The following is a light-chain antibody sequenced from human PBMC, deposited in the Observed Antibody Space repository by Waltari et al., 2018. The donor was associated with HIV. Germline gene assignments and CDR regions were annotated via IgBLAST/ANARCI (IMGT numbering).Light chain of an antibody. CDR2: RNY. V-gene: IGLV1-47*01. CDR3: VSYDSRLDERL. J-gene: IGLJ3*02. CDR1: TSNIGTEA. Sequence: QSVLTQPHSVAGTPGQTVTIPYSGSTSNIGTEALYWYQQLPGTAPKLIIYRNYKRPSGVSDRFSCSKSGASASLVISGLRSEDEAHYYCVSYDSRLDERLFGGGTKLTVL.